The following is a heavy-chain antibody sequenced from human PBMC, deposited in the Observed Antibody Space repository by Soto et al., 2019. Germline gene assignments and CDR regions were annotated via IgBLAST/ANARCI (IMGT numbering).Heavy chain of an antibody. V-gene: IGHV3-66*01. CDR1: GFTVSSNY. CDR2: IYSGGST. Sequence: EVQLVESGGGLVQPGGSLRLSCAASGFTVSSNYMSWVRQAPGKGLEWVSVIYSGGSTYYADSVKGRLTISRDNSKNTLDIQMNSLRAEDTAVYYCARDQGYSHYCGQGTLVTVSS. D-gene: IGHD5-18*01. CDR3: ARDQGYSHY. J-gene: IGHJ4*02.